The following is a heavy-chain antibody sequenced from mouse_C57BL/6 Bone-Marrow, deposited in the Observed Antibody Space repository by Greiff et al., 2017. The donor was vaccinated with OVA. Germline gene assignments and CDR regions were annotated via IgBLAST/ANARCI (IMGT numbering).Heavy chain of an antibody. CDR1: GYTFTDYY. J-gene: IGHJ3*01. CDR2: INPNNGGT. CDR3: ARERGIPAWFAY. Sequence: VQLQQSGPELVKPGASVKISCKASGYTFTDYYMNWVKQSHGKSLEWIGDINPNNGGTSYNQKFKGKATLTVDKSSSTAYMELRSLTSEDSAVYYGARERGIPAWFAYWGQGTLVTVSA. V-gene: IGHV1-26*01.